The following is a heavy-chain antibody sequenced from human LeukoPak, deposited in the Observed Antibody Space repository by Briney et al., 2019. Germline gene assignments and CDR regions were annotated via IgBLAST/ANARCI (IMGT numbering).Heavy chain of an antibody. J-gene: IGHJ4*02. CDR2: IRSKANSYAT. V-gene: IGHV3-73*01. CDR3: TRGGDYWAYNPDY. CDR1: GFTFSGSA. D-gene: IGHD4-17*01. Sequence: GGSLRLSCAASGFTFSGSAMHWVRQASGKGLEWVGRIRSKANSYATAYAASVKGRFTISRGDSKNTAYLQMNNLKTEDTAVYYCTRGGDYWAYNPDYWGQGTLVTVSS.